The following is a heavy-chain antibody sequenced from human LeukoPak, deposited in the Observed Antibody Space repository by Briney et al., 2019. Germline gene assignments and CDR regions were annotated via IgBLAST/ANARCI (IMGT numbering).Heavy chain of an antibody. V-gene: IGHV3-66*01. CDR3: ARDSSGDYAFDI. CDR1: GFTVSSNY. D-gene: IGHD4-17*01. Sequence: QSGGSLRLSCAASGFTVSSNYMSWVRQAPWKGLEWVSVIYSGGSTYYADSVKGRFTISRDNSKNTLYLQMNSLRAEDTAVYYCARDSSGDYAFDIWGQGTMVTVSS. J-gene: IGHJ3*02. CDR2: IYSGGST.